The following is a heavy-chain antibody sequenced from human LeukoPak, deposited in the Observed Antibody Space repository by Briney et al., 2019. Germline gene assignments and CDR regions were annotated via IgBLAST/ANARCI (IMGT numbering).Heavy chain of an antibody. J-gene: IGHJ4*02. CDR2: ISGSGGTI. CDR3: AKCYTVTGNYFGY. CDR1: GFPFSSYA. Sequence: GGSLRLSCAASGFPFSSYAMSWVRQAPGKGLEWVSAISGSGGTIYYADSVKGRFTISRDNSKNTLYLQMNSLRAEDTAIYYCAKCYTVTGNYFGYWGQGTLVTVSS. V-gene: IGHV3-23*01. D-gene: IGHD4-17*01.